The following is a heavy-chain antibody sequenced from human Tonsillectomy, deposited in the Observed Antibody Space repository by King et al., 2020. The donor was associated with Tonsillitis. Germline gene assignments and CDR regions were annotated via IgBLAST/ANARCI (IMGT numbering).Heavy chain of an antibody. Sequence: QLQESGPGLVKPSETLSLTCTVSGGSISSYSWSWIRQPPGKGLEWIGYIHYSGSTNYNPSLKSRVTISVDTSKNQFSLKLSSVTAADTAVFYCARHTAGLVNPTLHWFDPWGQGTLVTVSS. CDR3: ARHTAGLVNPTLHWFDP. J-gene: IGHJ5*02. CDR1: GGSISSYS. CDR2: IHYSGST. V-gene: IGHV4-59*01. D-gene: IGHD3/OR15-3a*01.